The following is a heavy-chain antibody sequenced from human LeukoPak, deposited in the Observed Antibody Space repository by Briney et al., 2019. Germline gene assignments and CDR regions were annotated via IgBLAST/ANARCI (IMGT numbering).Heavy chain of an antibody. V-gene: IGHV1-2*06. CDR3: AREINSSAYY. J-gene: IGHJ4*02. Sequence: GASVKVSCKASRYTFTGSYIHWLRQAPGQGLEWMGRINPNSGDTNYAQKFQGRVTMSRDTSISTAYMELSRLRSDDTAVYYCAREINSSAYYWGQGTLVTVSS. D-gene: IGHD3-22*01. CDR1: RYTFTGSY. CDR2: INPNSGDT.